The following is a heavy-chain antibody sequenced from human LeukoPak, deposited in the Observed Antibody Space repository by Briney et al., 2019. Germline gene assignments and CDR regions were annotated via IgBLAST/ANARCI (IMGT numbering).Heavy chain of an antibody. D-gene: IGHD5-24*01. J-gene: IGHJ5*02. CDR3: ARDNSVRDEAWWFNP. CDR2: ISPSGGST. Sequence: ASVKVSCKASGYSFTTYAMNWLRQAPGQGPEWMGVISPSGGSTTYAQKFQGRVTLTRDMSTSTDYLELSSLRSEDTAVYYCARDNSVRDEAWWFNPWGQGTLVTVSS. V-gene: IGHV1-46*01. CDR1: GYSFTTYA.